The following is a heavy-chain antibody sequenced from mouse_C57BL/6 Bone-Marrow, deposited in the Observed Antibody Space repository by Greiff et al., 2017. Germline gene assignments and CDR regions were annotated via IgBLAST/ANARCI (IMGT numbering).Heavy chain of an antibody. CDR1: GYTFTSYW. J-gene: IGHJ2*01. Sequence: QVQLQQPGAELVKPGASVKLSCKASGYTFTSYWMQWVKQRPGQGLEWIGELDPSDSYTNYNQKFKGKATLTVDTSSSTAYMQLSSLTSEDSAVYYCARDGLLRYYFDYWGQGTTRTVSS. CDR2: LDPSDSYT. D-gene: IGHD1-1*01. CDR3: ARDGLLRYYFDY. V-gene: IGHV1-50*01.